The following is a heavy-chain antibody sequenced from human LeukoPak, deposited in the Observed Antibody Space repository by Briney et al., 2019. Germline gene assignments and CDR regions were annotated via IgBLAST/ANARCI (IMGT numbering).Heavy chain of an antibody. D-gene: IGHD4-11*01. CDR2: ISGSGGST. CDR3: FSPGRMTTVRNPALG. CDR1: GFTFSSYS. V-gene: IGHV3-23*01. Sequence: PGGSLRLSCAASGFTFSSYSMNWVRQAPGKGLEWVSSISGSGGSTYYADSVKGRFTISRDNSKNTLYLQMNSLRAEDTAVYYCFSPGRMTTVRNPALGWGQGTLVTVSS. J-gene: IGHJ4*02.